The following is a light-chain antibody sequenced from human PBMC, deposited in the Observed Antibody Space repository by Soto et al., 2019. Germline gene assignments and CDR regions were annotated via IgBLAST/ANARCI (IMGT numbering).Light chain of an antibody. V-gene: IGLV2-23*02. J-gene: IGLJ1*01. CDR2: EVS. CDR3: CSYAGSSTFL. Sequence: QSALTQPASVSGSPGQSITISCTGTSSDVGSYNLVSWYQQHPGKAPKLMIYEVSKRPSGVSNRFSGSNSGNTASLTISGRQAEDEADCSCCSYAGSSTFLFGTGTEVTV. CDR1: SSDVGSYNL.